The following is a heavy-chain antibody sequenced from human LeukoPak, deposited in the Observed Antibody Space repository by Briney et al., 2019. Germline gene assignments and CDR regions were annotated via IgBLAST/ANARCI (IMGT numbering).Heavy chain of an antibody. V-gene: IGHV1-2*02. CDR2: INPNSGGT. D-gene: IGHD3-10*01. CDR1: GYTSTGYF. CDR3: ASSRGSGFHRQFFDF. J-gene: IGHJ4*02. Sequence: ASVKVSCKASGYTSTGYFIHWVRQAPGQGLEWMGWINPNSGGTSYAQKFQGRVTMTWDTSITTAYMELSRVRSDDSAVYFCASSRGSGFHRQFFDFWGQGTLVTVSS.